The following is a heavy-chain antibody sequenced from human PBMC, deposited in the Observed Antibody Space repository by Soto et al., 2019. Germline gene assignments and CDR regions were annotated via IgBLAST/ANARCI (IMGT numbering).Heavy chain of an antibody. Sequence: SETLSLTCAVYGGSFSGYYWSWIRQPPGRGLEWIGEINHSGSTNYNPSLKSRVTISVDTSKNQFSLKLSSVTAADTAVYYCARGNYFDYWGQGTLVTVSS. J-gene: IGHJ4*02. CDR2: INHSGST. V-gene: IGHV4-34*01. CDR3: ARGNYFDY. CDR1: GGSFSGYY.